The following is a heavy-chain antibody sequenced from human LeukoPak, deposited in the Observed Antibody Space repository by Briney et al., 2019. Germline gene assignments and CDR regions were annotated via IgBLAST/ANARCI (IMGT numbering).Heavy chain of an antibody. J-gene: IGHJ5*02. CDR1: GGSFSGYY. Sequence: SETLSLTCAVYGGSFSGYYWSWIRQPLGKGLEWIGEINHSGSTNYNPSLKSRVTISVDTSKNQFSLKLSSVTAADTAVYYCARTVLHSDYSNYRWFDPWGQGTLVTVSS. V-gene: IGHV4-34*01. D-gene: IGHD4-11*01. CDR3: ARTVLHSDYSNYRWFDP. CDR2: INHSGST.